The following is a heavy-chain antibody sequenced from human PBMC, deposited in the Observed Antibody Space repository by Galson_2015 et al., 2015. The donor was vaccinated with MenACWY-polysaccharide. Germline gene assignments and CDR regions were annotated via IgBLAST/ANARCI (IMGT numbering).Heavy chain of an antibody. V-gene: IGHV2-70*01. CDR1: GFSLSNSGTC. J-gene: IGHJ6*02. CDR2: IDWDDDK. CDR3: ARGRFFPHKFNMDV. D-gene: IGHD3-3*01. Sequence: PALVKPTQTLTLTCTFSGFSLSNSGTCVTWIRQPPGKALEWLALIDWDDDKYYTTSLGTRLSISKDTSTNQVVLTMTNMGPEDTATYYWARGRFFPHKFNMDVWGQGTTVTVSS.